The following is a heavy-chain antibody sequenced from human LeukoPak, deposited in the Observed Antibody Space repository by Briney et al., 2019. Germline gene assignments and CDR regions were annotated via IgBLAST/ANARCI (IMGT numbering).Heavy chain of an antibody. CDR3: AVGYCSSTSCYDGGSFDY. J-gene: IGHJ4*02. D-gene: IGHD2-2*01. V-gene: IGHV4-61*02. CDR1: GGSISSGSYY. CDR2: IYTSGST. Sequence: SETLSLTCTVSGGSISSGSYYWSWIRQPAGKGLEWIGRIYTSGSTNYNPSLKSRVTISVDTSKNQFSLKLSSVTAADTAVYYCAVGYCSSTSCYDGGSFDYWGQGTLVTVSS.